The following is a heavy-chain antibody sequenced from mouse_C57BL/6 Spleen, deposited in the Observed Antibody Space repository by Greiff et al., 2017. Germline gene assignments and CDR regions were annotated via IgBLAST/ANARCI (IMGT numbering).Heavy chain of an antibody. CDR1: GFSLTSYG. J-gene: IGHJ4*01. V-gene: IGHV2-4*01. CDR2: IWSGGST. Sequence: VQLKESGPGLVQPSQSLSITCTVSGFSLTSYGVHWVRQPPGKGLEWLGVIWSGGSTDYNAAFISRLSISKDNSKSQVFFKMNSLQADDTAIYYCAKSITTVVATEAMDYWGQGTSVTVSS. D-gene: IGHD1-1*01. CDR3: AKSITTVVATEAMDY.